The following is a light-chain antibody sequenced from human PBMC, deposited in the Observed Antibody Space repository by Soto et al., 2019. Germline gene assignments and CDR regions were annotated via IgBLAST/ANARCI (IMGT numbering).Light chain of an antibody. V-gene: IGKV1-6*01. CDR1: QGIGNA. CDR3: LQDINYPWT. CDR2: GAS. Sequence: AIQMTQSPSSLSASVGDRVTISCRASQGIGNALGWYQQKPGKAPKVLIYGASNLQSGVPPRFSGSGSGTDFTLAISRLQPEDSATYYCLQDINYPWTFGQGTKVEIK. J-gene: IGKJ1*01.